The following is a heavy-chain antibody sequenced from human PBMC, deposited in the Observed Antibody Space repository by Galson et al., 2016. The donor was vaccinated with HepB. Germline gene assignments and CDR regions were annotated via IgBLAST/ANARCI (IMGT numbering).Heavy chain of an antibody. D-gene: IGHD5-18*01. Sequence: SVKVSCKASGYTFSGHFMHWMRQAPGQGLEWMGWIIPSSGVTNYAQKFQGRVTMTRDTSISTAYLELSGLRSDDTALFYCARGAGYAYGYAFDIWGQGTVVTVFS. CDR2: IIPSSGVT. J-gene: IGHJ3*02. V-gene: IGHV1-2*02. CDR3: ARGAGYAYGYAFDI. CDR1: GYTFSGHF.